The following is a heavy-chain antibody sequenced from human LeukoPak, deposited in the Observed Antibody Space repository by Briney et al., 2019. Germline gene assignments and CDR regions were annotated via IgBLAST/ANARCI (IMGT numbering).Heavy chain of an antibody. V-gene: IGHV4-59*08. CDR2: ILYSGSV. CDR3: ARRAYSGNFFDF. D-gene: IGHD4-4*01. J-gene: IGHJ4*02. CDR1: GDSMTGYY. Sequence: SETPSLTCSVSGDSMTGYYWTWIRQTPGKRLEWIGYILYSGSVNYNPSFKSRLTISVDTSIYQFSLNLRFVTATDTAVYYCARRAYSGNFFDFWGQGALVTVSS.